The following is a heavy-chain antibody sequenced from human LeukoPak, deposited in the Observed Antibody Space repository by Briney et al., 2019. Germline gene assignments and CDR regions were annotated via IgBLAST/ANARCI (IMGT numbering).Heavy chain of an antibody. CDR1: GYTFTNYG. V-gene: IGHV1-18*01. Sequence: ASVKVSCKASGYTFTNYGINWVRQAPGQGLEGMGWISAYNGKTNHAQNLQGRVTMTTDTSTSTAYMELRSLRSDDTAVYYCARERRYCSSSSCYWDALDIWGQGTMVTVSS. CDR2: ISAYNGKT. D-gene: IGHD2-2*01. CDR3: ARERRYCSSSSCYWDALDI. J-gene: IGHJ3*02.